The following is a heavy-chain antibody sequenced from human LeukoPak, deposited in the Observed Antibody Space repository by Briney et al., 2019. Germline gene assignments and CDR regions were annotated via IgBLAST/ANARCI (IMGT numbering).Heavy chain of an antibody. CDR2: IYTSGST. CDR1: GGSINSYY. V-gene: IGHV4-4*07. CDR3: ARGPYCGGDCYFAY. J-gene: IGHJ4*02. Sequence: PSETLSLTRTVSGGSINSYYWSWIRQPAGKGLEWIGRIYTSGSTYYNPSLKSRVTMSVDTSKNQFSLKLSSVTAADTAVYFCARGPYCGGDCYFAYWGQGTLVTVSS. D-gene: IGHD2-21*02.